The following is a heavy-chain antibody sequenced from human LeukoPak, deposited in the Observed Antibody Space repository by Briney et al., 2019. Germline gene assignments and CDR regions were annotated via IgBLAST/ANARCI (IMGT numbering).Heavy chain of an antibody. J-gene: IGHJ4*02. Sequence: GGSLRLSCAASGFTFSGSAMHWVRQASGKGLEWVGRIRSKSNSYATAYAASVKGRFTISRDDSKNTAYLQMNSLKTEDTAVYYCTRHGGYSSSPEGWGQGTLVTVSS. CDR3: TRHGGYSSSPEG. D-gene: IGHD6-13*01. V-gene: IGHV3-73*01. CDR1: GFTFSGSA. CDR2: IRSKSNSYAT.